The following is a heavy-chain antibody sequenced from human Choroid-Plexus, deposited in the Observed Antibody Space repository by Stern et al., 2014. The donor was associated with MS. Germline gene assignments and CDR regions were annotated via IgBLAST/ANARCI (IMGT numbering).Heavy chain of an antibody. CDR1: GYIFTGYY. J-gene: IGHJ6*02. V-gene: IGHV1-2*02. Sequence: QVQLVQSGAEVKKPGASVKVSCKTSGYIFTGYYIHWVRQAPGQGLEWVAWINPHSSGTKYAKKFQGRDTMSRDTSISTAYVEVNSLTSDDTAVYYCARDQRGITIFGVVTDYYYLGMDVWGQGTTVTVSS. CDR2: INPHSSGT. D-gene: IGHD3-3*01. CDR3: ARDQRGITIFGVVTDYYYLGMDV.